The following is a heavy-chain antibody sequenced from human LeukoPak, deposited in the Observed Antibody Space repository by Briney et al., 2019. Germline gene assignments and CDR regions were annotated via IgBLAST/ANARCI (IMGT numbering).Heavy chain of an antibody. J-gene: IGHJ4*02. CDR1: GGTXSSYA. CDR3: ARAQPPYILTGYYQGGMVYFDY. Sequence: ASVKVSCKASGGTXSSYAISGVRQAPGQGLEWMGGSIPIFGTANYAQKFQGRVTITADESTSTAYMELSSLRSEDTAVYYCARAQPPYILTGYYQGGMVYFDYWGQGTLVTVSS. V-gene: IGHV1-69*01. D-gene: IGHD3-9*01. CDR2: SIPIFGTA.